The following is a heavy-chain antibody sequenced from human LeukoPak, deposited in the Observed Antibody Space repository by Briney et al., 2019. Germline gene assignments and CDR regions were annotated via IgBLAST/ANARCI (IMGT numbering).Heavy chain of an antibody. CDR1: GGSISSYY. CDR2: IYYSGST. D-gene: IGHD3-3*01. CDR3: ARLFDHWFDP. V-gene: IGHV4-59*08. J-gene: IGHJ5*02. Sequence: SETLSLTCTVSGGSISSYYWSWIRQPPGKGLEWIGYIYYSGSTNYNPSLKSRVTISVDTSKNQFSLKLSSVTTADAAVYYCARLFDHWFDPWGQGTLVTVSS.